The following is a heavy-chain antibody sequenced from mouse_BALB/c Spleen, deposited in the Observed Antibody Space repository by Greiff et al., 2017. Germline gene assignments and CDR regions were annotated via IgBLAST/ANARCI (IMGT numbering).Heavy chain of an antibody. CDR1: GFTFSSYA. J-gene: IGHJ4*01. CDR3: ARDGYLYYAMDY. D-gene: IGHD2-2*01. Sequence: DVMLVESGGGLVKPGGSLKLSCAASGFTFSSYAMSWVRQTPEKRLEWVASISSGGSTYYPDSVKGRFTISRDNARNILYLQMSSLRSEDTAMYYCARDGYLYYAMDYWGQGTSVTVSS. CDR2: ISSGGST. V-gene: IGHV5-6-5*01.